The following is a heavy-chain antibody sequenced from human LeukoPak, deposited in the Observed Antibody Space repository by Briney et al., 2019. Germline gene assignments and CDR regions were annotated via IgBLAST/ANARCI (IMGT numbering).Heavy chain of an antibody. D-gene: IGHD2-15*01. Sequence: GGSLRLSCAASGFTFSSYAMHWVRQAPGRGLEWVAVILYDGSNKYYADSVKGRFTISRDNSKNTLHLQMNSLGAEDTAVYYCARGYCSGGSCYPGGYYYYGMDVWGQGATVTVSS. CDR3: ARGYCSGGSCYPGGYYYYGMDV. CDR1: GFTFSSYA. J-gene: IGHJ6*02. V-gene: IGHV3-30*04. CDR2: ILYDGSNK.